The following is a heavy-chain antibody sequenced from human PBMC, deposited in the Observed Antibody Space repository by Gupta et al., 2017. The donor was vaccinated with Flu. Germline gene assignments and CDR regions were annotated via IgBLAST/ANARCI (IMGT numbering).Heavy chain of an antibody. Sequence: EVQLVQSGGGLVQPGGSLRLSCAASGLTFSNYWMPWVRHVPGKGLVWVSRVDNDGSGTSHADSVKGRFTISRDHAKNTLYLQMDSLRAEDTAVYDCATVFEYWGQGTLVTVSS. CDR3: ATVFEY. J-gene: IGHJ4*02. V-gene: IGHV3-74*01. CDR2: VDNDGSGT. D-gene: IGHD2-21*02. CDR1: GLTFSNYW.